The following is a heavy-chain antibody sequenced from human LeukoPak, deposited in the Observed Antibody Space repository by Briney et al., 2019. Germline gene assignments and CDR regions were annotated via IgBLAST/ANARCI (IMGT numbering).Heavy chain of an antibody. CDR2: ISGSGGST. Sequence: QAGGSLRLSCAASGFTFSSYAMSWVRQAPGKGLKWVSAISGSGGSTYYADSVKGRFTISRDNSKNTLYLQMNSLRAEDTAVYYCAKALQEVAGLPDYWGQGTLVTVSS. V-gene: IGHV3-23*01. D-gene: IGHD6-19*01. CDR3: AKALQEVAGLPDY. CDR1: GFTFSSYA. J-gene: IGHJ4*02.